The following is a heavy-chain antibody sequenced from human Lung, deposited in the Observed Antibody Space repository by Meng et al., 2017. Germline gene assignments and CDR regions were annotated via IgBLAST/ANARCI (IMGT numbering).Heavy chain of an antibody. CDR3: SGHVDY. V-gene: IGHV3-15*01. Sequence: EVQLVESGGGFVKPGGSLRLSCGASGFTFSNAWMTWVRQAPGKGLEWIGRMKSNVDGGTVDYAAAVKGRFFISRDDSENTFYLQMNSLKTEDTAVYYCSGHVDYWGHGTLVTVSS. CDR1: GFTFSNAW. CDR2: MKSNVDGGTV. J-gene: IGHJ4*01.